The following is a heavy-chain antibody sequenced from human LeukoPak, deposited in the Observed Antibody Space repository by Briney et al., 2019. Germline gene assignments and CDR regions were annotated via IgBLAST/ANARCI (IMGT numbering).Heavy chain of an antibody. CDR1: GFTFSSYT. CDR3: ARDLTGAGSSWLFDY. J-gene: IGHJ4*02. D-gene: IGHD6-13*01. V-gene: IGHV3-21*01. Sequence: GGSLRLSCAASGFTFSSYTMNWVRQAPGKGLEWVSSISSSSSYIYYADSVKGRFTISRDNAKNSLYLQMNSLRAEDTAVYYCARDLTGAGSSWLFDYWGQGTLVTVSS. CDR2: ISSSSSYI.